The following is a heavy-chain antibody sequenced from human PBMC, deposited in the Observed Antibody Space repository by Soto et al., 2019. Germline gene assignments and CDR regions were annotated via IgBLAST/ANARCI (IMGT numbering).Heavy chain of an antibody. J-gene: IGHJ6*02. CDR1: GFTFSSYW. D-gene: IGHD6-13*01. CDR3: AKAMRQLWGRSYYYYYGMDV. V-gene: IGHV3-74*01. CDR2: INSDGSST. Sequence: GSLRLSCAASGFTFSSYWMHWVRQAPGKGLVWVSRINSDGSSTYYADSVKGRFTISRDNSKNTLYLQMNSLRAEGTAVYYCAKAMRQLWGRSYYYYYGMDVWGQGTTVTVSS.